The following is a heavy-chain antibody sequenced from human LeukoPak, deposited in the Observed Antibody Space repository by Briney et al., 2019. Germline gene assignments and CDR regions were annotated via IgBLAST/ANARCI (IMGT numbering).Heavy chain of an antibody. Sequence: ASVKVSCKASGYTFTGYYIHWVRQAPGQGLEWMGWINPNSGGTNYAQKFQGRVTMTRDTSISTAYMELSRLRSDDTAVYYCARAVVVSDAFDIWGQGTMVTVSS. D-gene: IGHD2-15*01. CDR2: INPNSGGT. V-gene: IGHV1-2*02. J-gene: IGHJ3*02. CDR3: ARAVVVSDAFDI. CDR1: GYTFTGYY.